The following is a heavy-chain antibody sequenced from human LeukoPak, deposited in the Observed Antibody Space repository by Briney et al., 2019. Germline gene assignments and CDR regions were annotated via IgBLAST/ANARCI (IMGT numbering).Heavy chain of an antibody. CDR3: ATVDSSGYIGGMDV. CDR1: GYTLTELS. Sequence: GASVKVSCKVSGYTLTELSMHWVRQAPGKGLEWMGGFDPEDGETIYAQKFQGRVTMTEDTSTDTAYMELSSLRSEDTAVYYCATVDSSGYIGGMDVWGQGTTVTVSS. V-gene: IGHV1-24*01. CDR2: FDPEDGET. J-gene: IGHJ6*02. D-gene: IGHD3-22*01.